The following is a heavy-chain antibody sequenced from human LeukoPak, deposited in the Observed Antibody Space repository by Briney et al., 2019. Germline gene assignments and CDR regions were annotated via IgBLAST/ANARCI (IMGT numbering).Heavy chain of an antibody. V-gene: IGHV4-30-2*01. CDR3: ARTKALSFDS. CDR2: LYHSGST. J-gene: IGHJ4*02. Sequence: SSETLSLTCAVSGGSIGSGGYSWSWIRQPPGKGLEWIGYLYHSGSTYCNPSLKSRATISVDRSNNQFSLNLTSLTAADTAVYFCARTKALSFDSWGQGTLVTVSS. CDR1: GGSIGSGGYS.